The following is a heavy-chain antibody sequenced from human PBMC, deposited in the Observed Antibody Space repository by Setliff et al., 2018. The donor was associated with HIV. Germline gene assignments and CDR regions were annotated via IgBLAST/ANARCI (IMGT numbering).Heavy chain of an antibody. D-gene: IGHD3-3*01. CDR1: GYAFTSYF. V-gene: IGHV1-46*01. CDR3: ARVLLITNAVYGVVSNRFDP. J-gene: IGHJ5*01. CDR2: INPRGGST. Sequence: GASVKVSCKASGYAFTSYFMHWVRQAPGQGLEWMGIINPRGGSTTYALKFRGRVTMTTDTSTSTAYMELRSLRSDDTAVYFCARVLLITNAVYGVVSNRFDPWGQGSLVTVSS.